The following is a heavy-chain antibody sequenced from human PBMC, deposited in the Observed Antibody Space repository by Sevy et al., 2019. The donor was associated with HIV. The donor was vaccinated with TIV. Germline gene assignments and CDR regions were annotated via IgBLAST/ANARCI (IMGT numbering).Heavy chain of an antibody. CDR2: IYYSGST. V-gene: IGHV4-59*01. J-gene: IGHJ6*02. Sequence: SETLSLTCTVSGGSISSYYWSWIRQPPGKGLEWIGYIYYSGSTNYNPSLKSRVTISVDTSKNQFSLKLSSVTAADTAVYYCAREQQLYGMGVWGQGTTVTVSS. CDR1: GGSISSYY. CDR3: AREQQLYGMGV. D-gene: IGHD6-13*01.